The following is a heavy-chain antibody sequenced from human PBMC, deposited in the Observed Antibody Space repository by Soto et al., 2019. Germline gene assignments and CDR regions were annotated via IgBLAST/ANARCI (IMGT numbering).Heavy chain of an antibody. CDR1: GGSISSSNW. D-gene: IGHD6-13*01. J-gene: IGHJ4*02. CDR3: ATVPRAAAGTD. Sequence: QVQLQESGPGLVKPSGTLSLTCAVSGGSISSSNWWRWVRQPPGKGLEWIGEIYHSGSTNYNPSLKTRVTMSVDKSKNLFSLTLSSVTAADMAVYYCATVPRAAAGTDWGQGTLVTVSS. CDR2: IYHSGST. V-gene: IGHV4-4*02.